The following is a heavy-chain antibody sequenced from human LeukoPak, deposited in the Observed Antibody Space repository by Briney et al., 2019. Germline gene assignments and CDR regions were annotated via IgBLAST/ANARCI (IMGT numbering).Heavy chain of an antibody. CDR1: GGSISSYY. CDR3: ARARYYDSSGYPGPDY. Sequence: SETLSLTCTVSGGSISSYYWSWIRQPPGKGLEWIGYIYYSGSTNYNPSLKSRVTISVDTSKNQFSLKLSSVTAADTAVYYCARARYYDSSGYPGPDYWGQGTLVTASS. V-gene: IGHV4-59*01. D-gene: IGHD3-22*01. CDR2: IYYSGST. J-gene: IGHJ4*02.